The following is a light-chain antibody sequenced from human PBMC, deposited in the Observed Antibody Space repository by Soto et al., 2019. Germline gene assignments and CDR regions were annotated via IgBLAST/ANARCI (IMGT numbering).Light chain of an antibody. CDR3: QQRSNWPIT. V-gene: IGKV3-11*01. CDR2: DAS. J-gene: IGKJ5*01. CDR1: QSVNTY. Sequence: EILLTQSPATLSLSQWEIATLSCRASQSVNTYLVWYQQKPGQAPRLLIYDASNRATGIPARFSGSGSGTDFTLTISSLEPEDFAVYYCQQRSNWPITFGQGTRLEIK.